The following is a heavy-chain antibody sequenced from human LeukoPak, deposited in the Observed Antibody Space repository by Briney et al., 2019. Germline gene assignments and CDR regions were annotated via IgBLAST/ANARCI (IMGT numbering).Heavy chain of an antibody. V-gene: IGHV4-59*01. D-gene: IGHD2-21*02. Sequence: SETLSLTCTVSGGSISSYYWSWIRQPPGKGLEWIGYIYYSGSTNYNPSLKSRVTISVDTSKNQFSLKLSSVTAADMAVYYCARNGGYYAEMNWFDPWGQGTLVTVSS. CDR2: IYYSGST. CDR3: ARNGGYYAEMNWFDP. J-gene: IGHJ5*02. CDR1: GGSISSYY.